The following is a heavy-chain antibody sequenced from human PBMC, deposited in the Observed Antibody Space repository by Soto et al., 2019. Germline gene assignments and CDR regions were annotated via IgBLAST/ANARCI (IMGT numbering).Heavy chain of an antibody. Sequence: QVQLVQSGAEVKKPGASVKVSCKASGYTFTSYYMHLVRRAPGQGLEWTGIINPSGGSTSYAQKFQGRLTMTRDTSTSTVYMELSSLRSEDTAVYYFTGSITMVRGVIIPFDYWGQGTLVTVSS. CDR2: INPSGGST. D-gene: IGHD3-10*01. J-gene: IGHJ4*02. CDR3: TGSITMVRGVIIPFDY. CDR1: GYTFTSYY. V-gene: IGHV1-46*03.